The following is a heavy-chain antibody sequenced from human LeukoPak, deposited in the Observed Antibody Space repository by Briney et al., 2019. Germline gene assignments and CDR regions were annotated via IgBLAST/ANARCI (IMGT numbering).Heavy chain of an antibody. Sequence: GGSLRLSCAASGFTFSDYAMNWVRQALGRGLEWVSTISYSGGNTYYADPVKGRFTISRDNSKNTLYLQMNSLRAEDTAVYYCARCPGGGDCYPRYWGQGTLVTVSS. V-gene: IGHV3-23*01. CDR3: ARCPGGGDCYPRY. D-gene: IGHD2-21*02. J-gene: IGHJ4*02. CDR1: GFTFSDYA. CDR2: ISYSGGNT.